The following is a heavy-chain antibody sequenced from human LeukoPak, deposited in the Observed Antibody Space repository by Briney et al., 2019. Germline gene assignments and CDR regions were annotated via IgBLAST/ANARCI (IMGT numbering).Heavy chain of an antibody. D-gene: IGHD5-12*01. J-gene: IGHJ6*02. CDR3: AKVADIVATPYGDAHYGMDV. CDR1: GFNFSSDK. CDR2: ISGKGGST. V-gene: IGHV3-23*01. Sequence: PGRSLRLSYAASGFNFSSDKVKWVRQAPGMGLEWVSAISGKGGSTYYADSVKGRFTNSRDNSKNPLYLQMNSLRAEDTAVYYCAKVADIVATPYGDAHYGMDVWGQGTTVTVSS.